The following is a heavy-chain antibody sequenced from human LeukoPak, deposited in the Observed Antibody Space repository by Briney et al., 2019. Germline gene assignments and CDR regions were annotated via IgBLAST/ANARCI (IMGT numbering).Heavy chain of an antibody. CDR3: ARDIKFGQLDYYYYGMDV. CDR1: GFTFSSYA. D-gene: IGHD3-10*01. J-gene: IGHJ6*02. V-gene: IGHV3-23*01. CDR2: ISGSGGST. Sequence: GGSLRLSCAASGFTFSSYAMSWVRQAPGKGLEWVSAISGSGGSTYYADSVKGRFTISRDNSKNTLYLQMNSLRAEDTAVYYCARDIKFGQLDYYYYGMDVWGQGTAVTVSS.